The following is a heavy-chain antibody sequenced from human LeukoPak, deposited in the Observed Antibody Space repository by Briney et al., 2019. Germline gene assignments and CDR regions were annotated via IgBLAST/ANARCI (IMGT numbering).Heavy chain of an antibody. J-gene: IGHJ4*02. CDR3: ASGSWIAVARTGWLDYFDY. CDR1: GGSFSGYY. CDR2: INHSGST. D-gene: IGHD6-19*01. Sequence: SETLSLTCAVYGGSFSGYYWSWIRQPPGKGLEWIGEINHSGSTNYNPSLKSRLTLSVDTPKNQFSLKLSSVTAADTAVYYCASGSWIAVARTGWLDYFDYWRQGTLVTLSS. V-gene: IGHV4-34*01.